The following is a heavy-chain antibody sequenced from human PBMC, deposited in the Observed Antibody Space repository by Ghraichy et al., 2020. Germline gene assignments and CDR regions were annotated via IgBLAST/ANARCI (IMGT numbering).Heavy chain of an antibody. CDR1: GFTFSSYA. CDR2: ISGSGGST. CDR3: AKDPAAQLGLGADAFDI. Sequence: GGSLRLSCAASGFTFSSYAMSWVRQAPGKGLEWVSAISGSGGSTYYADSVKGRFTISRDNSKNTLYLQMNSLRAEDTAVYYCAKDPAAQLGLGADAFDIWGQGTMVTVSS. J-gene: IGHJ3*02. D-gene: IGHD1-1*01. V-gene: IGHV3-23*01.